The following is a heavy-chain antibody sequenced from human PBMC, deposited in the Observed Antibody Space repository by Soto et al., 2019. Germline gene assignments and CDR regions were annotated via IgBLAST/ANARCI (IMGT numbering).Heavy chain of an antibody. D-gene: IGHD5-12*01. CDR2: IYYSGST. J-gene: IGHJ4*02. CDR1: GGSISSYY. V-gene: IGHV4-59*01. CDR3: ARGWGGHDYYFDY. Sequence: QVQLQESGPGLVKPSETLSLTCTVSGGSISSYYWSWIRQPPGKGLEWIGYIYYSGSTNYNPSLKSRVTISVDTSKNQFSLKLSSVTAADTAVYYCARGWGGHDYYFDYWGQGTLVTVSS.